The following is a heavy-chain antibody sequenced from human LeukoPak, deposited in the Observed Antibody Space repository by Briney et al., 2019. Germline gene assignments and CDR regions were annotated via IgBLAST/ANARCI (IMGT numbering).Heavy chain of an antibody. CDR1: GGSISSYY. CDR2: IYTSGST. J-gene: IGHJ6*03. Sequence: SETLSLTCTVSGGSISSYYWSWIRQPAGKGLEWIGRIYTSGSTNYNPSLKSRVTMSVDTSKNQFSLKLSSVTAADTAVYYCARDQEIRLYSGYDADYYYYMDVWGKGTTVTVSS. CDR3: ARDQEIRLYSGYDADYYYYMDV. D-gene: IGHD5-12*01. V-gene: IGHV4-4*07.